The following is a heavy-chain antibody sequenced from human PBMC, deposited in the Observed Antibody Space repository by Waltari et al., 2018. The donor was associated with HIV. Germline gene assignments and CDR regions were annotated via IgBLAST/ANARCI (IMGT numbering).Heavy chain of an antibody. J-gene: IGHJ4*02. D-gene: IGHD1-26*01. V-gene: IGHV3-53*01. Sequence: AASGFTVSSNYMSWVRQAPGKGLEWVSVIYSGGSTYYADSVKGRFTISRDNSKNTLYLQMNSLRAEDTAVYYCARVTNPWELFDYWVQGTLVTVSS. CDR3: ARVTNPWELFDY. CDR1: GFTVSSNY. CDR2: IYSGGST.